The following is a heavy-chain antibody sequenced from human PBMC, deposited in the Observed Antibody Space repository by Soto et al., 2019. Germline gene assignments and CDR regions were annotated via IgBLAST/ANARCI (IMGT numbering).Heavy chain of an antibody. Sequence: SGPTLVKPTQTLTLTCTFSGFSLSTSGMCVSWIRQPPGKALEWLALIDWDDDKYYSTSLKTRLTISKDTSKNQVVLTMTNMDPVDTATYYCARILWFGELLSPFDYWGQGTLVTVSS. D-gene: IGHD3-10*01. CDR2: IDWDDDK. CDR1: GFSLSTSGMC. CDR3: ARILWFGELLSPFDY. V-gene: IGHV2-70*01. J-gene: IGHJ4*02.